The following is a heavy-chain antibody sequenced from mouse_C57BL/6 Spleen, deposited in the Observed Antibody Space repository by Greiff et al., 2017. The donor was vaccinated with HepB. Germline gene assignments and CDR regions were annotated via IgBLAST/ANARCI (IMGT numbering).Heavy chain of an antibody. J-gene: IGHJ1*03. CDR3: ARSYDYDGYWYFDV. D-gene: IGHD2-4*01. CDR2: IYPGSGNT. CDR1: GYSFTSYY. V-gene: IGHV1-66*01. Sequence: QVQLQQSGPELVKPGASVKISCKASGYSFTSYYIHWVKQRPGQGLEWIGWIYPGSGNTKYNEKFKGKATLTADTSSSTAYMQLSSLTSEDSAVYYCARSYDYDGYWYFDVWGTGTTVTVSS.